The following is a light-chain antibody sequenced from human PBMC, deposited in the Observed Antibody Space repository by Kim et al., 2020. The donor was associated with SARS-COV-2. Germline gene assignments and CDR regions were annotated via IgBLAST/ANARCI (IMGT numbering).Light chain of an antibody. Sequence: SVTLSCPANHPHIVLGYCVQWYQQLPEKAPKPLIPAANNRPSGVPDRLSGSKSDTSASLAITGLQAEDEADYFCQSYDTTLRGSVFGTGTKVTVL. CDR2: AAN. CDR1: HPHIVLGYC. CDR3: QSYDTTLRGSV. J-gene: IGLJ1*01. V-gene: IGLV1-40*01.